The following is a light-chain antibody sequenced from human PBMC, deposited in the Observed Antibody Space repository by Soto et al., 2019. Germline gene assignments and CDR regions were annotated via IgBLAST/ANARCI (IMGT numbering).Light chain of an antibody. V-gene: IGLV2-11*01. J-gene: IGLJ2*01. CDR2: DVS. CDR3: CSYAGSYTFEGV. Sequence: QSALTQPRSVSGSPGQSVTISCTGTSSEVGGYNYVSWYQQHPGKAPKLMIYDVSKRPSGVPDRFSGSKSGNTASLTISGLQAEDEADYYCCSYAGSYTFEGVFGGGTKLTVL. CDR1: SSEVGGYNY.